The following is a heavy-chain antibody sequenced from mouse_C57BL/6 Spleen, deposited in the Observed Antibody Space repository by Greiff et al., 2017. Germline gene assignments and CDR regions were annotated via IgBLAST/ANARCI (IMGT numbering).Heavy chain of an antibody. CDR1: GYSFTSYY. CDR3: ATVVATRDAMDY. Sequence: QVQLQQSGPELVKPGASVKISCKASGYSFTSYYIHWVKQRPGQGLEWIGWIYPGSGNTKYNEKFKGKATLTADTSSSTAYMQLSSLTSEDSAVYYCATVVATRDAMDYWGQGTSVTVSS. V-gene: IGHV1-66*01. CDR2: IYPGSGNT. J-gene: IGHJ4*01. D-gene: IGHD1-1*01.